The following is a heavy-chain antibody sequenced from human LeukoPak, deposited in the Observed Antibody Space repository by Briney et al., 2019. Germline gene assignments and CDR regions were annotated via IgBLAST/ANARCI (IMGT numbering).Heavy chain of an antibody. V-gene: IGHV4-38-2*02. J-gene: IGHJ4*02. D-gene: IGHD5-18*01. Sequence: SETLSLTCTVSGYSISSGYYWGWIRQPPGKGLEWIGSIYYSGSTYYNPSLKSRVTISVDTSKNQFSLKLSSVTAADTAVYYCASSNSYGYYWGQGTLVTVSS. CDR3: ASSNSYGYY. CDR2: IYYSGST. CDR1: GYSISSGYY.